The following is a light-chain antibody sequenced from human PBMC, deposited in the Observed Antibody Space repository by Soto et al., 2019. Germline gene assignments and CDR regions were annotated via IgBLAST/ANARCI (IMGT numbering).Light chain of an antibody. Sequence: QSVLTQPASVSGSPGQSITISCTGTSSDVGFYNYVSWYQQHPGKAPKLMIYEVSNRPSGVSNRFSGSKSGNTASLTISGLQAEDEADYYCSSYTSSSTWVFGGGTKLTVL. CDR3: SSYTSSSTWV. CDR2: EVS. J-gene: IGLJ3*02. V-gene: IGLV2-14*01. CDR1: SSDVGFYNY.